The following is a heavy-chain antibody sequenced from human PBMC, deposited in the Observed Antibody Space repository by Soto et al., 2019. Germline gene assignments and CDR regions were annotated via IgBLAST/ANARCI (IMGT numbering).Heavy chain of an antibody. CDR2: IGDTGTFI. CDR3: ARDQRYLRQGYSDY. D-gene: IGHD4-4*01. V-gene: IGHV3-21*01. Sequence: EVQLVESGGGLVKPGESLRLSCVGSAFIFSDHSMNWVRQAPGKGLEWVTSIGDTGTFIYYADSVKGRFTISRDNAKNSLFLQMDSLRPEDTAVYYCARDQRYLRQGYSDYWGQGTLVTVSS. CDR1: AFIFSDHS. J-gene: IGHJ4*02.